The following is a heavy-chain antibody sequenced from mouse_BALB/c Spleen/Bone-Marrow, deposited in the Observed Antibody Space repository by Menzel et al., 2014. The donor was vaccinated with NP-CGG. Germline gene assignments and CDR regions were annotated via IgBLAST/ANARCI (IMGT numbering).Heavy chain of an antibody. V-gene: IGHV5-6-3*01. Sequence: EVMLVESGGGLAQPGGSLKLSCAASGFTFSNYGMSWVRQTPDKRLELVATINSNGGSTYYPDSVKGRFTISRDTAKNTLYLQMSSLKSEETAMYYCVRGNYGNYVDYFAYWGQGTTLTVSS. CDR1: GFTFSNYG. J-gene: IGHJ2*01. D-gene: IGHD2-1*01. CDR3: VRGNYGNYVDYFAY. CDR2: INSNGGST.